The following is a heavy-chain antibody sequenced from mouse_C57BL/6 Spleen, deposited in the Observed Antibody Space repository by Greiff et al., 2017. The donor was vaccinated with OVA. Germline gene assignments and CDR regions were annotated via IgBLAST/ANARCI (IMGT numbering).Heavy chain of an antibody. CDR2: IYPGSGST. CDR1: GYTFTSYW. V-gene: IGHV1-55*01. D-gene: IGHD2-3*01. CDR3: AREGDGYYVRFAD. J-gene: IGHJ3*01. Sequence: VQLQQPGAELVKPGASVKMSCKASGYTFTSYWITWVKQRPGQGLEWIGDIYPGSGSTNYNEKFKSKATLTVDTSSSTAYMQLSSLSSEDSSVYYGAREGDGYYVRFADWGQGTLVTVAA.